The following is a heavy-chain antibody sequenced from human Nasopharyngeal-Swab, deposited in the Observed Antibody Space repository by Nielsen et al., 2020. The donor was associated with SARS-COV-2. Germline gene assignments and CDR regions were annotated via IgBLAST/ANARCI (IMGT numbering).Heavy chain of an antibody. D-gene: IGHD6-13*01. Sequence: GGSLRLSCAASGFTFSSYGMHWVRQAPGKGLEWVAVIWYDGSNKYYADSVKGRFTISRDNSKNTLYLQMNSLRAEDTAVYYCARERYSSSWYFDYWGQGTLVIVSS. V-gene: IGHV3-33*01. CDR3: ARERYSSSWYFDY. CDR1: GFTFSSYG. CDR2: IWYDGSNK. J-gene: IGHJ4*02.